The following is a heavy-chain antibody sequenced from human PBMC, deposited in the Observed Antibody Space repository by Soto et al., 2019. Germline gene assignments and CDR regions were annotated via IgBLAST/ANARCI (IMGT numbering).Heavy chain of an antibody. CDR1: GFSLSTSGVG. D-gene: IGHD5-12*01. V-gene: IGHV2-5*01. CDR2: IYWNDDK. CDR3: EHRPYLIVDTIGAFHI. J-gene: IGHJ3*02. Sequence: SGPTLVNPTQTLTLTCTFSGFSLSTSGVGVGWIRQSPGKALEWLALIYWNDDKRYSPSLKSRLTITKDTSKNQVVLTMTNMDPVETATYYREHRPYLIVDTIGAFHIWGQGTMVTVSS.